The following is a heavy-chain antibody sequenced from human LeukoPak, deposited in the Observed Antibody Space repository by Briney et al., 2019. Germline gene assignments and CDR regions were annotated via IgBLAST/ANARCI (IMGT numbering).Heavy chain of an antibody. CDR2: INSDGSST. Sequence: PGGSLRLSCAASGFTFSSYWMHWVRQAPGKGLVWVSRINSDGSSTSYADSVKGRFTISRDNAKNTLYLQMNSLRAEDTAVYYCARGGYDILTGYYDHYPGHGFDPWGQGTLVTVSS. D-gene: IGHD3-9*01. CDR3: ARGGYDILTGYYDHYPGHGFDP. J-gene: IGHJ5*02. V-gene: IGHV3-74*01. CDR1: GFTFSSYW.